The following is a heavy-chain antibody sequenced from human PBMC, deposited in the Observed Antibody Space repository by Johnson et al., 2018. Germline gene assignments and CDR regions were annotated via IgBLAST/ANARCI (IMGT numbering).Heavy chain of an antibody. Sequence: VQLVQSGGGLVKPGGSLRLSCAASGFTFSDYYMSWIRQAPGKGLEWVANIKQAGSEKYYVDSVKGRFTSSRDNAKISLDLQMNSLRAEDTAVYYCARDLPSLPIAVAGTGAFDIWGQGTMVTVSS. V-gene: IGHV3-7*01. CDR1: GFTFSDYY. CDR3: ARDLPSLPIAVAGTGAFDI. J-gene: IGHJ3*02. CDR2: IKQAGSEK. D-gene: IGHD6-19*01.